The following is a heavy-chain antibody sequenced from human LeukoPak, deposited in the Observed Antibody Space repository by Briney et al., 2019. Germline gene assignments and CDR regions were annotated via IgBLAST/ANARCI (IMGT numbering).Heavy chain of an antibody. CDR2: ISSSSSYI. J-gene: IGHJ4*02. V-gene: IGHV3-21*01. CDR3: AREVRQRITIFGAAEPNYYFDY. Sequence: PGGSLRLSCAASGFTFSSYSMNWVRQAPGKGLEWVSSISSSSSYIYYADSVKGRFTISRDNAKNSLYLQMNSLRAEDTAVYYCAREVRQRITIFGAAEPNYYFDYWGQGTLVTVSS. D-gene: IGHD3-3*01. CDR1: GFTFSSYS.